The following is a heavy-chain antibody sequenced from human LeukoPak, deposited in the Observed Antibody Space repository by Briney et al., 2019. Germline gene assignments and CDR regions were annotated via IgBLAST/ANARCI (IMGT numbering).Heavy chain of an antibody. D-gene: IGHD1-26*01. Sequence: GGSLRLSCAGSGFTFSSYEMNWVRQAPGKGLEWVSYISSSGSTIYYADSVKGRFTISRDNAKNSLYLQMNSLRAEDTAVYYCAREPSGLGELLPFDYWGQGTLVTVSS. CDR1: GFTFSSYE. J-gene: IGHJ4*02. CDR3: AREPSGLGELLPFDY. CDR2: ISSSGSTI. V-gene: IGHV3-48*03.